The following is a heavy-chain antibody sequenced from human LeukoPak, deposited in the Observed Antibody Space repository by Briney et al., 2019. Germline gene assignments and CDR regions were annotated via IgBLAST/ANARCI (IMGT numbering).Heavy chain of an antibody. V-gene: IGHV3-66*01. J-gene: IGHJ4*02. CDR2: IYSGGST. CDR1: GFTVSSDY. CDR3: ARDYILTGYVYDY. Sequence: GGSLRLSCAASGFTVSSDYMSWVRQAPGKGLEWVSVIYSGGSTYYADSVKGRFTISRDNSKNTLYLQMNSLRAEDTAVYYCARDYILTGYVYDYWGQGTLVTVSS. D-gene: IGHD3-9*01.